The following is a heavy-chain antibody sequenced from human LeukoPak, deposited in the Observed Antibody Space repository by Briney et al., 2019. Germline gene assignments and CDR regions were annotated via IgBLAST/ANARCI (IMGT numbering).Heavy chain of an antibody. D-gene: IGHD2-21*01. V-gene: IGHV3-30-3*01. Sequence: GGSLRLSCAGSGFTFSSFAMSWVRQAPGRGLEWVAVISYDGSNKYYADSVKGRFTISRDDSKNTLYLQMNSLKTEDTAVYYCTTDPPRLRDWGQGTLVTVSS. J-gene: IGHJ4*02. CDR1: GFTFSSFA. CDR3: TTDPPRLRD. CDR2: ISYDGSNK.